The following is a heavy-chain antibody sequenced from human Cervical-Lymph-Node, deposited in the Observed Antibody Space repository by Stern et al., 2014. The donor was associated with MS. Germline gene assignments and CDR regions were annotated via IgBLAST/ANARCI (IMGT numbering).Heavy chain of an antibody. Sequence: QVQLVESGGGLVKPGGSLRLSCAASGFTFSDSYMTWIRQTPGKGLEWVSYISSSGDTIKCAESVKGRFTVSRDIAKNSLSLQMSSLRVEDTAVYYCVRGWEPRQDGPSGHDYDAFDIWGQGTMVTVSS. CDR1: GFTFSDSY. CDR2: ISSSGDTI. D-gene: IGHD5-12*01. V-gene: IGHV3-11*01. CDR3: VRGWEPRQDGPSGHDYDAFDI. J-gene: IGHJ3*02.